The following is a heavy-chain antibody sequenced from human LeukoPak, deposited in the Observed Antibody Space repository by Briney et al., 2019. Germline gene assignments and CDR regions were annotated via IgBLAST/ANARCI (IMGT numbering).Heavy chain of an antibody. V-gene: IGHV4-61*02. Sequence: SQTLSLTCSVSGGSISSRHYYWTWIRQPAGKGLEWIGRIYSSGSTSYNPSLKSRVTISVDTSKHQFSLKLNSVTAADTAIYFCAGSEYDLLTGNYRVYEYWGQGALVTVSS. D-gene: IGHD3-9*01. CDR1: GGSISSRHYY. J-gene: IGHJ4*02. CDR3: AGSEYDLLTGNYRVYEY. CDR2: IYSSGST.